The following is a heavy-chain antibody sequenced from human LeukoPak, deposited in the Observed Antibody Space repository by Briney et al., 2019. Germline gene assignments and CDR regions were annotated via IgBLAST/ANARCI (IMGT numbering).Heavy chain of an antibody. CDR1: GFTFSSHA. J-gene: IGHJ4*02. CDR2: ISTSGVST. D-gene: IGHD1-26*01. Sequence: GGSQRLSCAASGFTFSSHAMSWVRQAPGKGLEWVSSISTSGVSTNYADSVKGRFTISRDNSKSMVYLQMNSLRAEDTAVYYCAKNTSGTYLDYWGQGILVTVSS. CDR3: AKNTSGTYLDY. V-gene: IGHV3-23*01.